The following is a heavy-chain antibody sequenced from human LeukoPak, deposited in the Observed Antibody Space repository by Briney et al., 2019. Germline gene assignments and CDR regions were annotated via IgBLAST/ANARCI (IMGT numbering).Heavy chain of an antibody. V-gene: IGHV4-34*01. CDR2: INHSGST. CDR3: ARVPSYRLELRYFDY. CDR1: GGSFSGYY. J-gene: IGHJ4*02. D-gene: IGHD1-7*01. Sequence: SETLSLTXAVYGGSFSGYYWSWIRQPPGKGLEWIGEINHSGSTNYNPSLKSRVTISVDTSKNQFSLKLSSVTAADTAVYYCARVPSYRLELRYFDYWGQGTLVTVSS.